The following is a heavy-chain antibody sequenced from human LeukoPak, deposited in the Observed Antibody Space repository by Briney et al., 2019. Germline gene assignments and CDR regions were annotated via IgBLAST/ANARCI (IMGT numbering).Heavy chain of an antibody. D-gene: IGHD3-22*01. CDR1: GGSFSGYY. V-gene: IGHV4-34*01. J-gene: IGHJ4*02. CDR3: ARAFYYDSSGYYYFDY. Sequence: PSETLSLTCAVYGGSFSGYYWSWIRQPPGKGLEWIGEINHNGSTNYNPSLKSRVTISVDTSKNQFSLKLSSVTAADTAVYYCARAFYYDSSGYYYFDYWGQGTLVTVSS. CDR2: INHNGST.